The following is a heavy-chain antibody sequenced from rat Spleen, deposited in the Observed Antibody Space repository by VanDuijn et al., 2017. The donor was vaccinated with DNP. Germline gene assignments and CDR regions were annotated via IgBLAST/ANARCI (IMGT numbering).Heavy chain of an antibody. D-gene: IGHD1-11*01. Sequence: EVQLVESGGDLVQSGRSLKVSCAASGFTFSDYNMAWVRQAPKKGLEWVATITYDGSRTYCRDSVKGRFTISRDNAKSTLYLQMDSLRSEDTATYYCAGQGTTGNPYWYFDFWGPGTMVTVSS. CDR2: ITYDGSRT. CDR3: AGQGTTGNPYWYFDF. CDR1: GFTFSDYN. J-gene: IGHJ1*01. V-gene: IGHV5S10*01.